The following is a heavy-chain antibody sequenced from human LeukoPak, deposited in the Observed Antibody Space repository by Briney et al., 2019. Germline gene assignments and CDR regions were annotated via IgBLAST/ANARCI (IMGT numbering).Heavy chain of an antibody. D-gene: IGHD3-3*01. Sequence: PSETLSPPLTVSGGSISSYYWSWIRQPPGKGLEWIGYIYYSGSTNYNPSLKSRVTISVDTSKNQFSLKLSSVTAADTAVYYCARSHYDFWSGQRFEYRGRGTVITVSS. CDR2: IYYSGST. CDR1: GGSISSYY. V-gene: IGHV4-59*01. J-gene: IGHJ4*02. CDR3: ARSHYDFWSGQRFEY.